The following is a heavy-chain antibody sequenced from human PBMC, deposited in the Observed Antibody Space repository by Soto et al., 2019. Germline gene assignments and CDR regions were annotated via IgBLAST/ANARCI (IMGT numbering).Heavy chain of an antibody. CDR1: GFTFSSYA. CDR3: AKDLAAGGTIYGYFDY. D-gene: IGHD6-13*01. J-gene: IGHJ4*02. V-gene: IGHV3-23*01. Sequence: GGSLRLSCAASGFTFSSYAMSWVRQAPGKGLEWVSGLSGSGGTTYYADSVKGRFTISRDNSKNTLYLQMNSLRAEDTAVYYSAKDLAAGGTIYGYFDYWGQGTLVTVSS. CDR2: LSGSGGTT.